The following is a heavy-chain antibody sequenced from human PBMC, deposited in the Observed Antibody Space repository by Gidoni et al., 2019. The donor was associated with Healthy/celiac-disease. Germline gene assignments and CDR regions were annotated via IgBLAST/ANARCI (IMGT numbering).Heavy chain of an antibody. CDR2: ISSSSSTM. Sequence: EVQLVESGGGLVQPGGSLRLSCAASGFTFSSYSMNWVRQAPGQGLAGVSYISSSSSTMYYADSVKGRVTISRANAKNSLYLQMNSLRAEDTAVYYCARDYATAMVTYYYYGMDVWGQGTTVTVSS. CDR1: GFTFSSYS. J-gene: IGHJ6*02. V-gene: IGHV3-48*01. CDR3: ARDYATAMVTYYYYGMDV. D-gene: IGHD5-18*01.